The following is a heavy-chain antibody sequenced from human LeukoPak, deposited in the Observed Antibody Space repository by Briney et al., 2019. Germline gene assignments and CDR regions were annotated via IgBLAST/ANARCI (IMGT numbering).Heavy chain of an antibody. Sequence: SQTLSLTCAVSGGSISSGGYSWSWIRQPPGKGLEWIGYIYHSGSTYYNPSLKSRVTISVDRSKNQFSLKLSSVTAADTAVYYCARGIYGSGLHFDYWGQGTLVTVSS. D-gene: IGHD3-10*01. CDR1: GGSISSGGYS. V-gene: IGHV4-30-2*01. CDR3: ARGIYGSGLHFDY. CDR2: IYHSGST. J-gene: IGHJ4*02.